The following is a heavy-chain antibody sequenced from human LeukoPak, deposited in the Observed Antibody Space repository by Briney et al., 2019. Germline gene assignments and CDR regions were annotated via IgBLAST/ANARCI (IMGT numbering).Heavy chain of an antibody. Sequence: PSETLSLTCTVSGGSISSYYWSWIRQPPGKGLEWIGYIYYSGSTNYNPSLKSRVTISVDTSKNQFSLKLSPVTAADTAVYYCARGGGGYYYDSSGYYRNDAFDIWGQGTMVTVSS. V-gene: IGHV4-59*08. CDR3: ARGGGGYYYDSSGYYRNDAFDI. D-gene: IGHD3-22*01. CDR2: IYYSGST. J-gene: IGHJ3*02. CDR1: GGSISSYY.